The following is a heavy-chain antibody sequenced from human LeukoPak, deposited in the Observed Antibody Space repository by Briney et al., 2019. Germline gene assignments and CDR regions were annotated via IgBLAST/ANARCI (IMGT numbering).Heavy chain of an antibody. Sequence: GGSLRLSCAASGFTFSSYWMHWVRQAPGKGLGWVSRVNSDGSSTSYADSVKGRFTISRDNAKTTLYLQMNSLRAEDTAVYYCARDPSSSWSPANFDYWGQGTLVTVSS. J-gene: IGHJ4*02. D-gene: IGHD6-13*01. V-gene: IGHV3-74*01. CDR2: VNSDGSST. CDR3: ARDPSSSWSPANFDY. CDR1: GFTFSSYW.